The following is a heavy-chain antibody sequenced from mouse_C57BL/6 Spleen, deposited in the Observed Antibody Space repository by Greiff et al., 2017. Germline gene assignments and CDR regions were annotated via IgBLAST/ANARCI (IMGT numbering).Heavy chain of an antibody. Sequence: QVHVKQPGAELLKPGASVKLSCKASGYTFTSYWMQWVKQRPGQGLEWIGEIDPSDSYTNYNQKFKGKATLTVDTSSSTAYMQLSSLTSEDAAVYYCATTGSFDDWGQGTTLTVSS. CDR1: GYTFTSYW. CDR3: ATTGSFDD. CDR2: IDPSDSYT. D-gene: IGHD4-1*02. V-gene: IGHV1-50*01. J-gene: IGHJ2*01.